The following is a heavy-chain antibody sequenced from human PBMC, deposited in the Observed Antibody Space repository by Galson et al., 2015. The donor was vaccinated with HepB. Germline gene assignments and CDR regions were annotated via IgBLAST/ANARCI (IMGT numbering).Heavy chain of an antibody. CDR1: GYTFTSYG. D-gene: IGHD3-22*01. J-gene: IGHJ3*02. V-gene: IGHV1-18*04. Sequence: SVKVSCKASGYTFTSYGISWVRQAPGQGLEWMGWISAYNGNTNYAQKLQGRVTMTTDTSTSTAYMELRSLRSDDTAVYYCATVYDSSGHGAFDIWGQGTMVTVSS. CDR3: ATVYDSSGHGAFDI. CDR2: ISAYNGNT.